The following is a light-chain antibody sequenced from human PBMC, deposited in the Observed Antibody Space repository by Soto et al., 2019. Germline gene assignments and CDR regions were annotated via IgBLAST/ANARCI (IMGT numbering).Light chain of an antibody. CDR2: EDN. J-gene: IGLJ3*02. CDR3: QSYDGNNLV. V-gene: IGLV6-57*02. CDR1: SGSLARNY. Sequence: NFMLTQPHSVSGSPGKTVTISCTGNSGSLARNYVQWYQQRPGSAPTTVIYEDNQRPSGVPDRFSGSIDRSSNSASLTISGLKTEDEADYYCQSYDGNNLVFGGGTQLTVL.